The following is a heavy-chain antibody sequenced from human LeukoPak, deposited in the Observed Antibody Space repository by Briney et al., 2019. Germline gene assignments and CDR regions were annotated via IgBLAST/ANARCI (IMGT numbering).Heavy chain of an antibody. CDR3: GKTDIYFNPIDY. J-gene: IGHJ4*02. V-gene: IGHV4-4*02. CDR1: GVSISSSEW. CDR2: IHRAGRT. Sequence: PSGTLSLTCAVSGVSISSSEWWIWVRPPPGQGLEWIGEIHRAGRTRYNPSLKSRVTISMDYPKNQFSLKLTSVTAADTAIYYCGKTDIYFNPIDYWGPGSLVTVSS. D-gene: IGHD3-9*01.